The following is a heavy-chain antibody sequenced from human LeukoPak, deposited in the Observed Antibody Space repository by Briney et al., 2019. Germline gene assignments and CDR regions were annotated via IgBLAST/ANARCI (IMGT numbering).Heavy chain of an antibody. CDR3: ARGYFDWFLDN. J-gene: IGHJ4*02. V-gene: IGHV4-59*01. CDR2: IYYSGST. Sequence: SETLSLTCTVSGGSISNYWTWIRQPPGKGLEWIGYIYYSGSTNYNPSLDSRVTISVDMSKNQVSLNLKYVTAADTAVYYCARGYFDWFLDNWGRGTLVTVSS. CDR1: GGSISNY. D-gene: IGHD3-9*01.